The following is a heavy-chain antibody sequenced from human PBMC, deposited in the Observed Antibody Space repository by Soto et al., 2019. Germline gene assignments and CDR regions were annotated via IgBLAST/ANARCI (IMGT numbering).Heavy chain of an antibody. D-gene: IGHD6-13*01. J-gene: IGHJ4*02. V-gene: IGHV3-33*01. CDR2: IWYDGSNK. CDR1: GFTFSSYG. CDR3: ARFWQIAAAEAVDY. Sequence: GGSLRLSCAASGFTFSSYGMHWVHQAPGKGLEWVAVIWYDGSNKYYADSVKGRFTISRDNSKNTLYLQMNSLRAEDTAVYYCARFWQIAAAEAVDYWGQGTLVTVSS.